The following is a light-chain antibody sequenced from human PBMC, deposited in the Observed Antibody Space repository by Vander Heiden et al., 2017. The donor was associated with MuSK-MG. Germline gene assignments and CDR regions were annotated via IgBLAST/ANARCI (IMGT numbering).Light chain of an antibody. Sequence: QSVLTQPPSPSGPPGQRVTIPCSGSSSNIGSNTVNWYQQLPGTAPKLLIYSNNQRPSGVPDRFSGSKSGTSASLAISGLQSEDEADYYCAAWDDSLNGYVFGTGTKVTVL. J-gene: IGLJ1*01. V-gene: IGLV1-44*01. CDR1: SSNIGSNT. CDR2: SNN. CDR3: AAWDDSLNGYV.